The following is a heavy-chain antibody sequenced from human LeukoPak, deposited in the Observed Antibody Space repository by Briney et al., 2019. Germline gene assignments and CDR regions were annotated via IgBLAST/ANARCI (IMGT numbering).Heavy chain of an antibody. CDR2: ISYDGTNT. D-gene: IGHD2-21*02. CDR3: ARDLRVDCGGDCADAFDI. V-gene: IGHV3-30*03. Sequence: GGSLRLSCAASGFTFSSYGMHWVRQAPGKGLEWVAFISYDGTNTYYADSVRGRFTISRDNAKNSLYLQMNSLRAEDTAVYYCARDLRVDCGGDCADAFDIWGQGTMVTVSS. CDR1: GFTFSSYG. J-gene: IGHJ3*02.